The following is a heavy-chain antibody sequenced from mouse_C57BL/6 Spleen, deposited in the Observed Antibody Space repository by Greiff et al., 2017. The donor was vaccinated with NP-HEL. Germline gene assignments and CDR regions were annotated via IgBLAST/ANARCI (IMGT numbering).Heavy chain of an antibody. CDR2: IDPETGGT. CDR3: TRKGLRSHY. J-gene: IGHJ2*01. Sequence: QVHVKQSGAELVRPGASVTLSCKASGYTFTDYEMHWVKQTPVHGLEWIGAIDPETGGTAYNQKFKGKAILTADKSSSTAYMELRSLTSEDSAVYYCTRKGLRSHYWGQGTTLTVSS. CDR1: GYTFTDYE. V-gene: IGHV1-15*01. D-gene: IGHD1-1*01.